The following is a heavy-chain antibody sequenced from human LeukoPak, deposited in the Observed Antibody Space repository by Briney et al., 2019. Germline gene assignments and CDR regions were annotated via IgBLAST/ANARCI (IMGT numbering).Heavy chain of an antibody. J-gene: IGHJ5*02. V-gene: IGHV4-59*11. Sequence: SETLSLTCTVSGGSFSTHYWSWIRRPPGRGLEWIGYIYYTGSTNHNPSLKSRVTISVDTSKNQFSLKLTSVTAADTAVYYCARGPTGSSGNWIDPWGQGTLVTVSS. D-gene: IGHD6-25*01. CDR1: GGSFSTHY. CDR2: IYYTGST. CDR3: ARGPTGSSGNWIDP.